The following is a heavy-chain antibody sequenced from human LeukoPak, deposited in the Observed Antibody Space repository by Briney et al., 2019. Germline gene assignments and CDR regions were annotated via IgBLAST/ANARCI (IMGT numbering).Heavy chain of an antibody. D-gene: IGHD1-1*01. V-gene: IGHV4-59*01. CDR1: GGSITGYY. Sequence: PSETLSLTCTVSGGSITGYYWSWIRQPPGKGLEWIGYIYYSGGTNYNPSLKSRVTISVDTSKNQFSLNLSAVTAADTAVYYCARVGDWNDLVYWGQGTLVTVSS. CDR3: ARVGDWNDLVY. J-gene: IGHJ4*02. CDR2: IYYSGGT.